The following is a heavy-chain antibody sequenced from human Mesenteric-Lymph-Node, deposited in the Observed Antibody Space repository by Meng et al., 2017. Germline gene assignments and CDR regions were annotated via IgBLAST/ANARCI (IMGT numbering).Heavy chain of an antibody. J-gene: IGHJ6*02. CDR1: GYTFTSYG. D-gene: IGHD6-13*01. CDR2: ISAYNGNT. V-gene: IGHV1-18*01. Sequence: ASVKVSCKASGYTFTSYGISWVRQAPGQGLEWMGWISAYNGNTNYAQKLQGRVTMTTDTSTSTAYMKLRSLRSDDTAVYYCARDPDSSSFFDYGMDVWGQGTTVTVSS. CDR3: ARDPDSSSFFDYGMDV.